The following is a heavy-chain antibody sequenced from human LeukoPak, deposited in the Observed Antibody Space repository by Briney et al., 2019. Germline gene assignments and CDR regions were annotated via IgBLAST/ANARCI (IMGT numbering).Heavy chain of an antibody. Sequence: PGGSLRLSCATSGFIFYNFAMNWVRRSPGKGLECVSGIGGGGDVTYVADSVKGRFTISRDNSMDTLYPQMNNVRADDTALYYCARDVRGYRRPLEYWGQGTLITVSS. V-gene: IGHV3-23*01. D-gene: IGHD5-12*01. CDR1: GFIFYNFA. CDR3: ARDVRGYRRPLEY. J-gene: IGHJ4*02. CDR2: IGGGGDVT.